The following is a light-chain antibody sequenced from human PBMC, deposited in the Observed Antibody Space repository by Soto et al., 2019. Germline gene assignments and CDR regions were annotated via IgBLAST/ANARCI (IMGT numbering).Light chain of an antibody. CDR1: QSLLHSNGINY. Sequence: DIVMTQSPLSLPVTPGESASISCRSSQSLLHSNGINYLDWYLQKPGQSPQVLIYLGSYRAPGVPDRFSGSRSGTEFTLRISRVEAEDVGVYYCKQALQTPGTFGGGTKVEIK. CDR3: KQALQTPGT. CDR2: LGS. J-gene: IGKJ4*01. V-gene: IGKV2-28*01.